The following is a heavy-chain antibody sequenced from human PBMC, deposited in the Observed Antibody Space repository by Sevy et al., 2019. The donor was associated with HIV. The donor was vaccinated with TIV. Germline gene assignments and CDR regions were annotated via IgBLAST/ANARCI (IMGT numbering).Heavy chain of an antibody. D-gene: IGHD1-26*01. J-gene: IGHJ3*02. CDR1: GFTVSSNY. CDR3: ATGGGYSGSPVGAFDI. CDR2: IYSGGST. Sequence: GGSLRLSCAASGFTVSSNYMSWVRQAPGKGLEWVSVIYSGGSTYYEDSVKGGFAISRDNSKNKLYLQMNSLRAEDTAVYYCATGGGYSGSPVGAFDIWGQGTMVTVSS. V-gene: IGHV3-53*01.